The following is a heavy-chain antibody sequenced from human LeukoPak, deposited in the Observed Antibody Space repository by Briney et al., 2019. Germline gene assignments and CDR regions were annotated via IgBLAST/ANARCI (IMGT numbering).Heavy chain of an antibody. CDR3: ARDSDFDY. CDR1: GFTFSSNG. CDR2: IWFDGSNQ. J-gene: IGHJ4*02. V-gene: IGHV3-33*01. Sequence: PGGSLRLSCAASGFTFSSNGMHWVRQAPGKGLQWVAVIWFDGSNQYYADSVRGRFTISRDNSKNTLYLQMNSLRAEDTAVYYCARDSDFDYWGQGTLVTVSS.